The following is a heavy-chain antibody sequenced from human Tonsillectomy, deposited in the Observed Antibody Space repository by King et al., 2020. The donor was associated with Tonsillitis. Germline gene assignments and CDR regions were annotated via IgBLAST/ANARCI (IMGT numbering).Heavy chain of an antibody. CDR1: GFTFSSYW. V-gene: IGHV3-74*01. J-gene: IGHJ5*02. CDR3: ARQTIFGVVISLSQYNWFDP. Sequence: VQLVESGGGLVQPGGSLRLSCAASGFTFSSYWMHWVRQAPGKGLVWVSRINSDGSSTNYADSVKGRFTISRDNAKNTLYLQMNSRRAEDTAVYYCARQTIFGVVISLSQYNWFDPWGQGTLVTVSS. CDR2: INSDGSST. D-gene: IGHD3-3*01.